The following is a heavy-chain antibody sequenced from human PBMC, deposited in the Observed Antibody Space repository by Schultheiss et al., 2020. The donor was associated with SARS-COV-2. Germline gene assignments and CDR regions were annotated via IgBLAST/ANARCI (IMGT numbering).Heavy chain of an antibody. D-gene: IGHD6-13*01. Sequence: GGSLRLSCAASGFTFSSYAIHWVRQAPGKGLEWVTLISYDGSNKYYADSVKGRFTISRDNSKNTLYLQMNSLRADDTAVYYCARGTLAAAGGGVDYWGLGTLVTVSS. CDR3: ARGTLAAAGGGVDY. J-gene: IGHJ4*02. V-gene: IGHV3-30*07. CDR1: GFTFSSYA. CDR2: ISYDGSNK.